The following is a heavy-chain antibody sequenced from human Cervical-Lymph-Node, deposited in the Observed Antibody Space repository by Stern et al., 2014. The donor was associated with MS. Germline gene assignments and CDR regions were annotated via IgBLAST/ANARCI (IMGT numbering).Heavy chain of an antibody. D-gene: IGHD4-17*01. Sequence: EVQLVESGGGLVQPGKSLRLSCAASGFTFDDYAMHWVRQAPGKCLEWISAISWNSGNMAYADSVKGRFTISRDNAKNSLYLHMISLRAEDTALYYCAKDMTSGDYQTLDYWGQGTLVIVSS. V-gene: IGHV3-9*01. CDR2: ISWNSGNM. CDR1: GFTFDDYA. J-gene: IGHJ4*02. CDR3: AKDMTSGDYQTLDY.